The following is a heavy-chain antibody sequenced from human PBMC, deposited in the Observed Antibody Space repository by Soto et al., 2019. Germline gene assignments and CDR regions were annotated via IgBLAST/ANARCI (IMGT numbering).Heavy chain of an antibody. Sequence: QLQLQESGPGLVKPSETLSLSCSVSGGSISSNNYYWGWIRQPPGKGLEWIGSVYYSGSTYYNPSLRSRITISVDTSKNQFSLKLTSVSAADTAIYNCARQAGLGTDDDAFDMWGPGTMVTVSS. CDR1: GGSISSNNYY. D-gene: IGHD3-16*01. CDR2: VYYSGST. J-gene: IGHJ3*02. CDR3: ARQAGLGTDDDAFDM. V-gene: IGHV4-39*01.